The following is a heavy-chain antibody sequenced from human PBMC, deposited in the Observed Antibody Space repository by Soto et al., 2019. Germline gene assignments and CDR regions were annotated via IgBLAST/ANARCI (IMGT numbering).Heavy chain of an antibody. CDR2: IIPFFDST. CDR3: TTRDQGRFDH. CDR1: GGTFNTLS. Sequence: QVQLVQSGAEGKRPGSSVKVSCTPSGGTFNTLSINWVRQAPGQSLEWMGAIIPFFDSTNYAQKFQDRVTITADKSLGTAYMELTSLRSDDTAVYYCTTRDQGRFDHWGQGTPLTVSS. J-gene: IGHJ4*02. V-gene: IGHV1-69*06. D-gene: IGHD2-2*01.